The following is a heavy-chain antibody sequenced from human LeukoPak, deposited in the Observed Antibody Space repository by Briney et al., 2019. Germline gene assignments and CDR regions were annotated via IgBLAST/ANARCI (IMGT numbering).Heavy chain of an antibody. CDR1: GYTLTELS. D-gene: IGHD1-26*01. CDR3: ATGEGATDYFDY. CDR2: FDPEDGET. V-gene: IGHV1-24*01. J-gene: IGHJ4*02. Sequence: ASVKVSCKVSGYTLTELSMHWVRQAPGKGLELMGGFDPEDGETIYAQKFQGRVTMTEDTSTDTAYMELSSLRSEDTAVYYCATGEGATDYFDYWGQGTLVTVSS.